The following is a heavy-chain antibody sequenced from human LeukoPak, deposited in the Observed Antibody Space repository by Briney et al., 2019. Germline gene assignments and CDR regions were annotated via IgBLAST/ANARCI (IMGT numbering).Heavy chain of an antibody. D-gene: IGHD5-18*01. J-gene: IGHJ4*02. CDR1: GFTFSSYA. CDR3: AKAPGEYSYGYFDY. V-gene: IGHV3-30*18. CDR2: ISYDGSNK. Sequence: GGSLRLSCAASGFTFSSYAMHWVRQAPGKGLEWVAVISYDGSNKYYADSVKGRFTISRDNSKNTLYLQMNSLRAEDTAVYYCAKAPGEYSYGYFDYWGQGTLVTVSS.